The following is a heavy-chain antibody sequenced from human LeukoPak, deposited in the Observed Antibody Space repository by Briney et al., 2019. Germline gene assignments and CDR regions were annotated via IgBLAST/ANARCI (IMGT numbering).Heavy chain of an antibody. J-gene: IGHJ3*02. CDR2: IDHGGST. CDR1: GGSFSGYY. Sequence: SETLSLTCAVYGGSFSGYYWSWIRQPPGKGLEWIGEIDHGGSTNYNPSLQSRVTISVDTSKNQFSLKVSSVSAADTAVYYCARGNRPYGEHEAFDIWGHGTTVTVSP. D-gene: IGHD3-10*01. CDR3: ARGNRPYGEHEAFDI. V-gene: IGHV4-34*01.